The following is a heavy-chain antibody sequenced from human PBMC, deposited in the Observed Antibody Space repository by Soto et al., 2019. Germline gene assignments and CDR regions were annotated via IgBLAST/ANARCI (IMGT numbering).Heavy chain of an antibody. CDR2: ISYDGSNQ. CDR3: AKDQASGQGSFDS. V-gene: IGHV3-30*18. CDR1: GFTFNIYG. J-gene: IGHJ4*02. Sequence: GGSLRLSCAASGFTFNIYGMHWVRQAPDKGLEWVALISYDGSNQYYADSVKGRFTISRDNSKNTLFLQMNSRRADDTAVYYCAKDQASGQGSFDSWGQGTLVTVCS.